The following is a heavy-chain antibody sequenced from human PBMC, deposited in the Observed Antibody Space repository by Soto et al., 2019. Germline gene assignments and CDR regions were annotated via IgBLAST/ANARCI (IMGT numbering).Heavy chain of an antibody. V-gene: IGHV4-31*03. CDR2: IYYTGNT. D-gene: IGHD3-16*01. CDR3: ARDVIGHDNYETIGYYFDH. Sequence: SETLSLTCSVSGGSISHGGYHWSWIRQDPGKGLEWLGYIYYTGNTYYNPSLRSRLTISIDTTKSQFFLNLSSVTAADTAIYYCARDVIGHDNYETIGYYFDHWGPGTLVTVSS. J-gene: IGHJ4*02. CDR1: GGSISHGGYH.